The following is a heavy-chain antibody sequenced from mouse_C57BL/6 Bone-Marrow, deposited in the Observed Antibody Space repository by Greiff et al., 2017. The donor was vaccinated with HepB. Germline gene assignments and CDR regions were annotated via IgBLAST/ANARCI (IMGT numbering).Heavy chain of an antibody. CDR2: IYPRDGST. Sequence: QVQLKESGPELVKPGASVKLSCKASGYTFTSYDINWVKQRPGQGLEWIGWIYPRDGSTKYNEKFKGKGTLTVDTSSSTAYMELHRLTSEDSAVYFCARWGKTVVPLFDYWGQGTTLTVSS. CDR3: ARWGKTVVPLFDY. CDR1: GYTFTSYD. D-gene: IGHD1-1*01. J-gene: IGHJ2*01. V-gene: IGHV1-85*01.